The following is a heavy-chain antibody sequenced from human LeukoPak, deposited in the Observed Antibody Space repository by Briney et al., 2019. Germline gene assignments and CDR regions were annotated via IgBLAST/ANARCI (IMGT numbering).Heavy chain of an antibody. J-gene: IGHJ4*02. CDR2: IYYSGST. CDR1: GGSISSYY. CDR3: ARAAYDFWRGGYYFDY. V-gene: IGHV4-59*01. D-gene: IGHD3-3*01. Sequence: PSETLSLTCTVSGGSISSYYWSWIRQPPGKGLEWIGYIYYSGSTNYNPSLKSRVTISVDTSKNQFSLKLSSVTAADTAVYYCARAAYDFWRGGYYFDYWGQGTLVTVSS.